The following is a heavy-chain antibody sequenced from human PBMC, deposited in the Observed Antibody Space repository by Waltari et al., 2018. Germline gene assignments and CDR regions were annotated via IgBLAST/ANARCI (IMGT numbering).Heavy chain of an antibody. V-gene: IGHV4-38-2*01. J-gene: IGHJ6*02. CDR3: ARGMVQGLYYYYGRDV. D-gene: IGHD3-10*01. CDR2: IYHSGST. Sequence: QVQLQESGPGLVKPSETLSLTCAVSGYSISSGYYWGWLRQPPGKGLEWIGSIYHSGSTYYNPSLKSRVTISVDTSKNQFSLKLSSVTAADTAVYYCARGMVQGLYYYYGRDVWGQGTTVTVSS. CDR1: GYSISSGYY.